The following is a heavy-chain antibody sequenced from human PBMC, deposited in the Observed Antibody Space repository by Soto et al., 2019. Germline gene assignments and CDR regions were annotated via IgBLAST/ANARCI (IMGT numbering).Heavy chain of an antibody. CDR2: TYYRSRWYN. CDR3: AREPLSWFDP. V-gene: IGHV6-1*01. CDR1: GDSVSSNSAA. Sequence: SQTLSLTCVISGDSVSSNSAAWNWIRQSPSRGLEWLGRTYYRSRWYNDYAVSVRSRITVNADTSKNQFSLHLNSVTPEDTAVYYCAREPLSWFDPWGQGTLVTVSS. D-gene: IGHD1-1*01. J-gene: IGHJ5*02.